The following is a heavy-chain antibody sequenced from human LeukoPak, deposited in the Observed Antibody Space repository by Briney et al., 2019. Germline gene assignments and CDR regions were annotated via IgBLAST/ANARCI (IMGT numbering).Heavy chain of an antibody. Sequence: GGSLRLSCAASGFTFSNYSMNWVRQAPGKGLEWVSGIIASGRDTYYADSVKGRFTISRDTSKNTLYLQMNSLRAEDTAVYYCAKDRYYYGLGYYFDYWGQGALVTVSS. CDR1: GFTFSNYS. D-gene: IGHD3-10*01. V-gene: IGHV3-23*01. J-gene: IGHJ4*02. CDR3: AKDRYYYGLGYYFDY. CDR2: IIASGRDT.